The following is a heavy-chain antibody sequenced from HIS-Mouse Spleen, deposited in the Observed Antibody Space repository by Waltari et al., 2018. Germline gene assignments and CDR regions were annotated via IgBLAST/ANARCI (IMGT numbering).Heavy chain of an antibody. CDR2: IYHSGST. CDR3: ARALEYSSSWYYYYYGMDV. Sequence: QVQLQESGPGLVKPSETLSLTCNASGYSISSGYYFGWNRQPPGKGMEWNGSIYHSGSTYYNPSLKSRVTISVDTSKNQFSLKLSSVTAADTAVYYCARALEYSSSWYYYYYGMDVWGQGTTVTVSS. D-gene: IGHD6-13*01. V-gene: IGHV4-38-2*02. J-gene: IGHJ6*02. CDR1: GYSISSGYY.